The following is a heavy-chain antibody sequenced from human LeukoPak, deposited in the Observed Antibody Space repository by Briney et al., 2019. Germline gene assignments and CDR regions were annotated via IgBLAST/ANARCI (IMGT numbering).Heavy chain of an antibody. CDR1: GYTFTTYS. V-gene: IGHV7-4-1*02. Sequence: ASVKVSCKTSGYTFTTYSIHWVRQVPGQGLEWMGWINTNTGNPTYAQGFTGRFVFSLDTSVSTAYLQISSLKAEDTAVYYCASDIAAATPWGQGTLVTVSS. CDR2: INTNTGNP. CDR3: ASDIAAATP. D-gene: IGHD6-13*01. J-gene: IGHJ5*02.